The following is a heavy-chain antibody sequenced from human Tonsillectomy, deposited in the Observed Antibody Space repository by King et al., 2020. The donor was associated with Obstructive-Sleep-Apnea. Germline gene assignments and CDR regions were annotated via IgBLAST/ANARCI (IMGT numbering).Heavy chain of an antibody. J-gene: IGHJ4*02. CDR2: IDPSDSYT. Sequence: VQLVQSGAEVKKPGESLRISCKASGYDFIKYWISWVRQMPGKGLEWMGRIDPSDSYTNYSPSFQCHVTISDDKSISIVYLQWSSLKASDTAMYYCARISKTYLDKDNWGQGTLVTVSS. V-gene: IGHV5-10-1*03. D-gene: IGHD3-16*01. CDR3: ARISKTYLDKDN. CDR1: GYDFIKYW.